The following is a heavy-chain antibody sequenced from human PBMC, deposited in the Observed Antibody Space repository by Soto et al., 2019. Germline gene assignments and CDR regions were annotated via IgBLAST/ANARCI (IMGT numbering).Heavy chain of an antibody. V-gene: IGHV3-48*02. CDR2: ITSDSSTR. CDR3: ARDPDGIIDFDY. CDR1: GFTFSSFG. Sequence: GGSLRLPCAVSGFTFSSFGMNWVRQAPGKRLKRISYITSDSSTRHYADFVKGRFTISRDNAKNSLYLQMNSLRDEDTAVYFCARDPDGIIDFDYWGQGSQVTVSS. D-gene: IGHD3-10*01. J-gene: IGHJ4*02.